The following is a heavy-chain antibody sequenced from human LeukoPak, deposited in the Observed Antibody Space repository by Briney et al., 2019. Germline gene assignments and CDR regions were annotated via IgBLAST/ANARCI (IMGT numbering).Heavy chain of an antibody. CDR3: ARNWGPYYYDSSGYYPHSDY. CDR1: GYTFTSYY. Sequence: ASVKVSCKASGYTFTSYYMHWVRQAPGQGLEWMGIINPSGGSTSYAQKFQGRVTMTRDMSTSTVYMELSSLRSEDTAVYYCARNWGPYYYDSSGYYPHSDYWGQGTLVTVSS. CDR2: INPSGGST. D-gene: IGHD3-22*01. V-gene: IGHV1-46*01. J-gene: IGHJ4*02.